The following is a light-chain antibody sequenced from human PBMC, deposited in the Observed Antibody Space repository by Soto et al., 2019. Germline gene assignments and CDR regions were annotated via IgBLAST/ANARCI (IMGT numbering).Light chain of an antibody. Sequence: EIVMTQSPATLSVSPGERATLSCRASQTVSSNLAWYQQKPGQAPRLLIYGASTRATGIPARFSGSGSATEFTLTISSLQSEDFAVYYCQQHYSEPLTFGGGTKVEIK. J-gene: IGKJ4*01. CDR3: QQHYSEPLT. CDR2: GAS. CDR1: QTVSSN. V-gene: IGKV3-15*01.